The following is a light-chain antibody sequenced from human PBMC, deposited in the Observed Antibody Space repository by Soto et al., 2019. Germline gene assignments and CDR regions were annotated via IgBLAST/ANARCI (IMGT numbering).Light chain of an antibody. J-gene: IGLJ2*01. CDR2: NNN. CDR3: AAWDDSLNGVV. CDR1: SSNIGSNT. Sequence: QSVLTQPPSASGTPGQRVTISCSGSSSNIGSNTVNWYQQVPGTAPKLLIHNNNQRPSGVPDRFSGSKSGTSASLAISGLQSEDEADYYCAAWDDSLNGVVFGGGTKLTVL. V-gene: IGLV1-44*01.